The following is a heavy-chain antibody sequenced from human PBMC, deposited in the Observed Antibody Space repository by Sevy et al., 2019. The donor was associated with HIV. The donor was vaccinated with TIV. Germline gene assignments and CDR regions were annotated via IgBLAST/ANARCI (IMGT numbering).Heavy chain of an antibody. J-gene: IGHJ4*02. CDR1: GFAFSHST. Sequence: ASVKVSCKASGFAFSHSTIQWVRQARGQRPEWMGWIVVGTGNTKYAQQFHERVTITRDMSTNTAYMELRSLRSEDTGMYYCASNYYDETVLDYWGRGTLVTVSS. V-gene: IGHV1-58*02. CDR3: ASNYYDETVLDY. CDR2: IVVGTGNT. D-gene: IGHD3-16*01.